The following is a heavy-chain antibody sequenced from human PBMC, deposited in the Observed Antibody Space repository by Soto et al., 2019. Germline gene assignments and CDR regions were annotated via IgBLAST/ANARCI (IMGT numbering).Heavy chain of an antibody. J-gene: IGHJ4*02. CDR3: ARVSPPYSNYYDF. Sequence: QVQLQESGPGLVQPSQTLALTCTVSGGSISRGVYYWGWIRQPPGKGLEWIGYIHFRGSTYYSPSLKSRVTISVDTSKNLFSLNLTSLTAADTAVYYCARVSPPYSNYYDFWGQGTLVTVSS. D-gene: IGHD4-4*01. CDR2: IHFRGST. V-gene: IGHV4-30-4*01. CDR1: GGSISRGVYY.